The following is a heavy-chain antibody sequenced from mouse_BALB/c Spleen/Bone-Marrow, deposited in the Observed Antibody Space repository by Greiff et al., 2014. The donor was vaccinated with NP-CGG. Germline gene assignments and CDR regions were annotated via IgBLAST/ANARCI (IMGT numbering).Heavy chain of an antibody. CDR1: GDSITSGY. V-gene: IGHV3-8*02. Sequence: EVQLQQSGPSLVKPSQTLSLTCSVTGDSITSGYWNWIRKFPGNKLEYMGYISHSGSTYYNPSLKSRISITRDTSKNQYYLQLNSVTTEDTATYYCARAGCRYDVGYAMDYWGQGTSVTVSS. CDR2: ISHSGST. J-gene: IGHJ4*01. D-gene: IGHD2-14*01. CDR3: ARAGCRYDVGYAMDY.